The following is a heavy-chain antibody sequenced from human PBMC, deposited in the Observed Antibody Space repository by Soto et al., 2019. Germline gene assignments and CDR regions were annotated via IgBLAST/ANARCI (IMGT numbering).Heavy chain of an antibody. J-gene: IGHJ6*02. D-gene: IGHD3-22*01. CDR1: GYTFTSYA. Sequence: ASVKVSCKASGYTFTSYAMHWVRQAPGQRLEWMGWINAGNGNTKYSQKFQGRVTITRDTSASTAYMELSSLRSEDTAVYYCARTYYYDSSGYPQFLFFGMDVWGQGTTVTVSS. CDR3: ARTYYYDSSGYPQFLFFGMDV. V-gene: IGHV1-3*01. CDR2: INAGNGNT.